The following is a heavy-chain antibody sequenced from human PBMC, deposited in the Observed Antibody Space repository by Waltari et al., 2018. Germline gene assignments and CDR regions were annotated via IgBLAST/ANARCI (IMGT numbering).Heavy chain of an antibody. CDR1: GGSISSSSYY. V-gene: IGHV4-39*07. J-gene: IGHJ4*02. CDR2: IYYRGST. Sequence: QLQLQESGPGLVKPSETLSLTCTVSGGSISSSSYYWGWLRQPPGKGLEWIGSIYYRGSTYDNRTLKSRVTISVDTSKNQFSRKLSSVTAADTGVYCCARVAWCGDYGDYWGQGTQVTVSS. CDR3: ARVAWCGDYGDY. D-gene: IGHD2-8*02.